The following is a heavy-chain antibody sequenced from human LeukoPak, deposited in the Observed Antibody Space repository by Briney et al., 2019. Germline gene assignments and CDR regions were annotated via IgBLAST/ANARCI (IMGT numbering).Heavy chain of an antibody. Sequence: PSETLSLTCTVSGGSISSGDYYWSWIRQPPGNGRGWVGYIYDSGSNYYNPSLKSRVTISVDTSKNQFSLKLSSVTAADTAVYYCDRVPPDDYWNVDVWGKGTTVTVSS. CDR1: GGSISSGDYY. J-gene: IGHJ6*04. D-gene: IGHD3-3*01. CDR3: DRVPPDDYWNVDV. CDR2: IYDSGSN. V-gene: IGHV4-30-4*08.